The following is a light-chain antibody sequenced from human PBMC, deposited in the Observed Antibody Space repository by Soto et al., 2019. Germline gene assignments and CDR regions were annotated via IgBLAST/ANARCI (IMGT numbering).Light chain of an antibody. V-gene: IGKV1-39*01. J-gene: IGKJ4*01. CDR1: QSISSY. CDR3: QHSYSTPLP. CDR2: AAS. Sequence: DIQMTQSPSSLSASVGARVTITCRASQSISSYLTWYQQKPGKAPKLLIYAASSLQSVVPSRFSGSGSGTDFTRTISSLQPEDFATYYCQHSYSTPLPVGGGTKVEIK.